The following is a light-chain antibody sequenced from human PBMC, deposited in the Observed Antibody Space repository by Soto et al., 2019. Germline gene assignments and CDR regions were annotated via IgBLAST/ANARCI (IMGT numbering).Light chain of an antibody. J-gene: IGKJ1*01. CDR2: GAS. CDR3: QQYDSSPKT. Sequence: TQSPSTLSASVGDTVTVTCRASQSVSGWLAWYQQRPGQAPRLLIYGASTRATGIPDRFSGSGSGTDFTLTISRLEPEDFAVYYCQQYDSSPKTFGQGTKGDIK. CDR1: QSVSGW. V-gene: IGKV3-20*01.